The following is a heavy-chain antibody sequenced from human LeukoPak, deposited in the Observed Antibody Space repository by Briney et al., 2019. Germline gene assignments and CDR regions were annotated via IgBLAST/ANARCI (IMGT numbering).Heavy chain of an antibody. CDR1: GFTFSNYA. D-gene: IGHD6-13*01. CDR2: ISWNSGSI. V-gene: IGHV3-9*01. Sequence: PGGSLRLSCAASGFPSGFTFSNYAMPWVRQAPGKGLKGVSGISWNSGSIGYADSVKGRFTISRDNAKNSLYLQMNSLRAEDTALYYCAKDGAAAASYYYYYMDVWGKGTTVTVSS. J-gene: IGHJ6*03. CDR3: AKDGAAAASYYYYYMDV.